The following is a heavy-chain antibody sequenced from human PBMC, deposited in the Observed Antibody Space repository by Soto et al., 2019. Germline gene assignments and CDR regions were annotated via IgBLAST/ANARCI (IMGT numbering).Heavy chain of an antibody. D-gene: IGHD2-21*02. Sequence: GGSLRLSCAASGFTFTSYGMHWVRQAPGKGLEGVAVISYGGHNYYYADSVKGRFTISRDNSKNTLYLQMNSLRPEDTAVYYCAKDRYIVVVTGRMSGLDVWGQGTTVTVSS. J-gene: IGHJ6*02. CDR2: ISYGGHNY. V-gene: IGHV3-30*18. CDR1: GFTFTSYG. CDR3: AKDRYIVVVTGRMSGLDV.